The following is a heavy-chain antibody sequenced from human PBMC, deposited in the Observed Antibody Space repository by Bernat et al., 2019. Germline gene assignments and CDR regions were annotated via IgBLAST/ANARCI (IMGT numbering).Heavy chain of an antibody. CDR1: QYTFTGYY. D-gene: IGHD4-4*01. V-gene: IGHV1-2*04. J-gene: IGHJ6*02. CDR2: INPNSGAT. CDR3: ARGLTVQGMDA. Sequence: QVQLVQSGAEVKKPGASVTVSCKASQYTFTGYYLHWVRQAPGQGLEWMGWINPNSGATNYARKFQGWVTMTRDTSISTAYMELSSLKSDDTAVYYCARGLTVQGMDAWGQGTTVTVSS.